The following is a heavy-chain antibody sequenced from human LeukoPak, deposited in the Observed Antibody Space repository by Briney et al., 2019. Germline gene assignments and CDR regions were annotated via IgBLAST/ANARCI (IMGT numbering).Heavy chain of an antibody. Sequence: GGSLRLSCAASGFTFSSYGMHWVRQAPGKGLEWVAFIHSHESDKYYADSVKGRFTISRDNAKKSVSLQMNSLRAEDTAVYYCARAYSERYGLGYYYMDVWGKGTTVTISS. CDR2: IHSHESDK. CDR1: GFTFSSYG. V-gene: IGHV3-30*02. J-gene: IGHJ6*03. CDR3: ARAYSERYGLGYYYMDV. D-gene: IGHD1-26*01.